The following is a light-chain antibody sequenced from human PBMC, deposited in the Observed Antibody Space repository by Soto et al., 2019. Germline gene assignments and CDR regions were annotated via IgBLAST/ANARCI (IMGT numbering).Light chain of an antibody. V-gene: IGKV3-15*01. J-gene: IGKJ3*01. CDR3: QQYNKWPLT. Sequence: EIVMTQSPATLSVSAGERATLSCRASQTVSGILAWYQQKPGQAPRLLIYGASTRATGIPARFSGSGSGTECTLHIIRLQSEDYAVYYCQQYNKWPLTFGPGTKVDIK. CDR2: GAS. CDR1: QTVSGI.